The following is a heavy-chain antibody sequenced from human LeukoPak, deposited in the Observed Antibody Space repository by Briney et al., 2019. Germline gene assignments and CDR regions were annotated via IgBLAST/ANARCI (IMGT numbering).Heavy chain of an antibody. D-gene: IGHD5-18*01. CDR1: GGSISSSSYY. Sequence: PSETLSLTCTVSGGSISSSSYYWGWIRQPPAKGLEWIVSIYYSGSTYYNPSLKSRVTISVDTSKNQFSLKLSSVTAADTAVYYCARRVVGGIQLWPRGGFDYWGQGTLVTVSS. V-gene: IGHV4-39*01. J-gene: IGHJ4*02. CDR3: ARRVVGGIQLWPRGGFDY. CDR2: IYYSGST.